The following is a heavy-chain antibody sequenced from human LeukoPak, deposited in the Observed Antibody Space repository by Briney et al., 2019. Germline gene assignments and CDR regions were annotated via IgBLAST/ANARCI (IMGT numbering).Heavy chain of an antibody. CDR1: GGSLSTYY. D-gene: IGHD2-2*01. V-gene: IGHV4-4*07. CDR3: ARLLVVGRFDN. Sequence: SETLSLTSTVSGGSLSTYYWSWIRQPAGKGLEWVGRIFSSGSTDYSPSLRSRVTMSLDMSKNQFSLQLTSVTAADTAVYYCARLLVVGRFDNWGQGTLVTVSS. J-gene: IGHJ4*02. CDR2: IFSSGST.